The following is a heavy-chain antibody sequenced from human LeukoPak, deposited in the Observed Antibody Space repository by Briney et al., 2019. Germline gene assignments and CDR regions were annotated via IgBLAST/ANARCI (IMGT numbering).Heavy chain of an antibody. D-gene: IGHD6-13*01. CDR2: ITGSGGNT. Sequence: GGSLRLSCAASGFIFSSYSMSWVRQAPGKGLEWVSVITGSGGNTYYADSVKGRFTISKDSSKNTVYLQMSSLRVDDTAVYYCAKAASSSWPSYYYGMDVWGQGTTVTVSS. CDR1: GFIFSSYS. CDR3: AKAASSSWPSYYYGMDV. J-gene: IGHJ6*02. V-gene: IGHV3-23*01.